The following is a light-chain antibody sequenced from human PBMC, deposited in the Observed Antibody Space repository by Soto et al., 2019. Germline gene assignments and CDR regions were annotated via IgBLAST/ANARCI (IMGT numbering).Light chain of an antibody. CDR1: QGIRTD. J-gene: IGKJ1*01. Sequence: AVQLTQSPSSLSASVGDRVTITCRASQGIRTDLGWYQQTPGKAPKLLISGASSLQSGVPSRFSGSGSGADFTLTISSLQPEDSATYYCLQDYNSYSEAFGQGTKVDI. V-gene: IGKV1-6*01. CDR3: LQDYNSYSEA. CDR2: GAS.